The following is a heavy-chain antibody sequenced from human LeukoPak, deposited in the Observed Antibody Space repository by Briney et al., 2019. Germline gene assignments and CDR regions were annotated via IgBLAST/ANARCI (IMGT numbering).Heavy chain of an antibody. J-gene: IGHJ6*02. CDR1: GFTFDNYG. V-gene: IGHV4-34*01. D-gene: IGHD6-19*01. Sequence: GSLRLSCAASGFTFDNYGMSWVRQAPGKGLEWIGEINHSGSTNYNPSLKSRVTISVDTSKNQFSLKLSSVTAADTAVYYCARGMAGREGGTYYYYGMDVWGQGTTVTVSS. CDR2: INHSGST. CDR3: ARGMAGREGGTYYYYGMDV.